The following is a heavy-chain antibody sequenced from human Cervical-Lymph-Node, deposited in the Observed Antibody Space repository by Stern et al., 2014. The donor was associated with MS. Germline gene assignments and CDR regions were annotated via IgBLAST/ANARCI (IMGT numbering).Heavy chain of an antibody. CDR3: ARGGRSSGWSPPDAFDI. CDR2: INPNSGGT. J-gene: IGHJ3*02. V-gene: IGHV1-2*04. D-gene: IGHD6-19*01. CDR1: GYTFTGYY. Sequence: QDQLVQSGAEVKKPGASVKVSCKASGYTFTGYYMHWVRQAPGQGLEWMGWINPNSGGTNYAQQFQGWVTMTRDTSISTAYMELSRLRSDDTAVYYCARGGRSSGWSPPDAFDIWGQGTMVTVSS.